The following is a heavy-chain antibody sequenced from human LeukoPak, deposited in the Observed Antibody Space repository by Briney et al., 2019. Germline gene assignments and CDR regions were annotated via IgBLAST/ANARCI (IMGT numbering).Heavy chain of an antibody. CDR3: ASLSRRGIAAAGTKMDPPRRNYYFDY. CDR1: GGSFSGYY. J-gene: IGHJ4*02. D-gene: IGHD6-13*01. V-gene: IGHV4-34*01. Sequence: PSETLSLTCAVYGGSFSGYYWSWIRQPPGKGLEWIGEINHSGSTNYNPSLKSLVTISVDTSKNQFSLKLSSVTAADTAVYYCASLSRRGIAAAGTKMDPPRRNYYFDYWGQGTLVTVSS. CDR2: INHSGST.